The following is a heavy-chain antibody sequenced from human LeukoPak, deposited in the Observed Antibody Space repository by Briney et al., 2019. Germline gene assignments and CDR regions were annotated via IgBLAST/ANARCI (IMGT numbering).Heavy chain of an antibody. J-gene: IGHJ6*02. CDR1: GFTVSSNY. D-gene: IGHD3-9*01. Sequence: GGSLRLSCAASGFTVSSNYMSWVRQAPGKGLEWVSVIYSGGSTYYADSVKGRVTISRHNSKNTLYLQMNSLRAEDTAVYYCALLRYFDWSYGMDVWGQGTTVTVSS. V-gene: IGHV3-53*04. CDR3: ALLRYFDWSYGMDV. CDR2: IYSGGST.